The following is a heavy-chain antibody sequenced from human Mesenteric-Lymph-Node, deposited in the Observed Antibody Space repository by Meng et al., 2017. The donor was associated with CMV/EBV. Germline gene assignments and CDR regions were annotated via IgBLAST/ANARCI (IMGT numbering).Heavy chain of an antibody. CDR3: ARDRVWGTYRPYYFDY. J-gene: IGHJ4*02. V-gene: IGHV4-59*01. D-gene: IGHD3-16*02. CDR1: GGSINNYY. Sequence: SETLSLTCTVSGGSINNYYWSWIRQPPEEGLGWIGYIHYSGRTDYNPSLNSRVTISVDTSNNQFPLRLNSVTAADTAVYYCARDRVWGTYRPYYFDYWGQGRLVTVSS. CDR2: IHYSGRT.